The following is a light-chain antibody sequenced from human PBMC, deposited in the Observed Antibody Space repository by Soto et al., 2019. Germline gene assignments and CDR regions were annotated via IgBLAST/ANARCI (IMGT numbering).Light chain of an antibody. Sequence: DIQMTQSPSTLSASVGDRVTITCRASQSISSWLAWYQQKPGKAPKLLIYDASSLESGVPSRFLGSGSGTEFTLTISSLQPDDFATYYSQQYNSYSWTFGQGTKVEIK. CDR1: QSISSW. J-gene: IGKJ1*01. CDR2: DAS. CDR3: QQYNSYSWT. V-gene: IGKV1-5*01.